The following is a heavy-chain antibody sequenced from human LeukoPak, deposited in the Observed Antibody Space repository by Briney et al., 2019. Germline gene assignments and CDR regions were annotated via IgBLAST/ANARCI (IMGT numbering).Heavy chain of an antibody. V-gene: IGHV3-30*18. CDR3: AKDSAPRYTYYYYGMDV. D-gene: IGHD1-14*01. J-gene: IGHJ6*02. CDR1: GFTFISYG. CDR2: ISYDGSNK. Sequence: GGSLRLSCAASGFTFISYGMHWVRQAPGKGLEWVAVISYDGSNKYYADSVKGRFTISRDNSKNTLYLQMNSLRAEDTAVYYCAKDSAPRYTYYYYGMDVWGQGTTVTVSS.